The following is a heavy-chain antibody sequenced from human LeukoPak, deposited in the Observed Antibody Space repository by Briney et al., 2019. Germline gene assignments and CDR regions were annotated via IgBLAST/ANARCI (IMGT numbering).Heavy chain of an antibody. Sequence: QASETLSLTCTASGDSITNSNYYWGWVRQSPGRGLEWVSAISGSGGSTYYADSVKGRFTISRDNSKNTLYLQMNSLRAEDTAVYYCAELGITMIGGVWGKGTTVTISS. CDR1: GDSITNSNYY. CDR3: AELGITMIGGV. D-gene: IGHD3-10*02. CDR2: ISGSGGST. V-gene: IGHV3-23*01. J-gene: IGHJ6*04.